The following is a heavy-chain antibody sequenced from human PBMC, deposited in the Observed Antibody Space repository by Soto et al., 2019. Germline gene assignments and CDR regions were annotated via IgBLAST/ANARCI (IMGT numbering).Heavy chain of an antibody. CDR3: ARDPAYSWNYHYYYGMDV. CDR1: GFTFSDYY. J-gene: IGHJ6*02. V-gene: IGHV3-11*01. CDR2: ISSSGSTI. Sequence: PGGSLRLSCAASGFTFSDYYMSWIRQAPGKGLEWVSYISSSGSTIYYADSVKGRFTISRDNAKNSLYLQMNSLRAEDTAVYYCARDPAYSWNYHYYYGMDVWGQGTTVTVS. D-gene: IGHD1-20*01.